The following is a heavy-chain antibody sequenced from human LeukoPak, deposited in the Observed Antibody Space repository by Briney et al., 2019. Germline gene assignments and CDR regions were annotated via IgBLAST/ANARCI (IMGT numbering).Heavy chain of an antibody. D-gene: IGHD4-17*01. V-gene: IGHV1-2*04. J-gene: IGHJ4*02. CDR1: GYIFTGYY. CDR2: INPNSGGT. CDR3: ARGAGYGDSESDY. Sequence: ASVKVSCKTSGYIFTGYYMHWVRQAPGQGLEWMGWINPNSGGTNYAQKFQGWVTMTRDTSISTAYMELSRLRSDDTAVYYCARGAGYGDSESDYWGQGTLVTVSS.